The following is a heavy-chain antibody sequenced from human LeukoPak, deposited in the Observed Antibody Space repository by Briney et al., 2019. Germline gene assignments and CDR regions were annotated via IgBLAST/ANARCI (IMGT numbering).Heavy chain of an antibody. CDR2: INHSGST. CDR1: GGSFSGYY. D-gene: IGHD3-16*01. J-gene: IGHJ4*02. V-gene: IGHV4-34*01. Sequence: SETLSLTCAVYGGSFSGYYWSWIRQPPGKGLEWIGEINHSGSTNYNPSLKSRVTISVDTSKNQFSLKLSSVTAADTAVYYCARGVMTDYWGQGTLVTVSS. CDR3: ARGVMTDY.